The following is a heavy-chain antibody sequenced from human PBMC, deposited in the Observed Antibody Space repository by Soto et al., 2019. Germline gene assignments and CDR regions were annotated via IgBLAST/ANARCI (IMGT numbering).Heavy chain of an antibody. CDR2: INHSGST. Sequence: PSETLSLTCAVYGGSFSGYYWSWIRQPPGKGLEWIGEINHSGSTNYNPSLKSRVTISVDTSKNQFSLKLGSVTAADTAVYYCASSSGWPWTYYYYYGMDVWGQGTTVTVSS. D-gene: IGHD6-19*01. J-gene: IGHJ6*02. CDR3: ASSSGWPWTYYYYYGMDV. CDR1: GGSFSGYY. V-gene: IGHV4-34*01.